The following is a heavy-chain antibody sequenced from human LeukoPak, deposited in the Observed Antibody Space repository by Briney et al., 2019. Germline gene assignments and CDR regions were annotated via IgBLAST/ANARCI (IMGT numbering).Heavy chain of an antibody. V-gene: IGHV1-69*13. CDR2: IIPIFGTA. CDR1: GGTFSSYA. J-gene: IGHJ5*02. Sequence: GASVKVSCKASGGTFSSYAISWVRQAPGQGLEWMGGIIPIFGTANYAQKFQGRVTITADESTSTAYMELSSLRSEDTAVYYCASSAILGFDPWGQGTLVTVSS. D-gene: IGHD3-3*02. CDR3: ASSAILGFDP.